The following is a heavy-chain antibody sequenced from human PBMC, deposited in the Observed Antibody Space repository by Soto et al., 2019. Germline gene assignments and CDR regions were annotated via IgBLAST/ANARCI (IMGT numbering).Heavy chain of an antibody. Sequence: SQTLSLTCAISGDSVSTDSAARNWIRQSPSRGLEWLGRTYYRSQWYTDYAASVQSRITINPDTSKNQLSLQLNSVTPEDTAVYYCARWAHEGNFDIWGQGTKVTVSS. CDR3: ARWAHEGNFDI. CDR2: TYYRSQWYT. J-gene: IGHJ3*02. CDR1: GDSVSTDSAA. V-gene: IGHV6-1*01.